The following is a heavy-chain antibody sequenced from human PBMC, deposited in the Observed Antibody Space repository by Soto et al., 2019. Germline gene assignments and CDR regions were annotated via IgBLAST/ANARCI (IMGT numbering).Heavy chain of an antibody. CDR1: GGTFPYYS. Sequence: GASVKVSCKTSGGTFPYYSIAWVRQAPGQGLEWLGRVVPIFDSRSFAPKFQGRISLTADKSTNTAYMELNSLKSEDTAVYFCARAEDSTYYYDISGSHFSYWGQGTLVTVSS. CDR2: VVPIFDSR. V-gene: IGHV1-69*08. D-gene: IGHD3-22*01. J-gene: IGHJ4*02. CDR3: ARAEDSTYYYDISGSHFSY.